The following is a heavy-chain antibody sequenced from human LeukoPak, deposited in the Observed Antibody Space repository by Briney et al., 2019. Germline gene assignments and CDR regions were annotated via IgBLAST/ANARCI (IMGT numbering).Heavy chain of an antibody. J-gene: IGHJ5*02. V-gene: IGHV4-34*01. Sequence: SETLSLTCAVYGGSFSGYYWSWIRQPPGKGLEWIGEINHSGSTNYNPSLKSRVTISVDTSKNQFSLKLSSVTAADTVVYYCARGVPVDPWGQGTLVTVSS. CDR1: GGSFSGYY. CDR3: ARGVPVDP. CDR2: INHSGST.